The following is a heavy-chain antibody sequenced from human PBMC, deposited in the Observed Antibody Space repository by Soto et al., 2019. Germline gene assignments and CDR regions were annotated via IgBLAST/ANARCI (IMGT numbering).Heavy chain of an antibody. CDR1: GYTFTSYY. V-gene: IGHV1-46*01. CDR3: ATDTVVKPGHFDY. J-gene: IGHJ4*02. D-gene: IGHD4-17*01. CDR2: INPSGGST. Sequence: ASVKVSCKASGYTFTSYYMHWVRQAPGQGLEWMGIINPSGGSTSYAQKFQGRVTMTRDTSTSTVYMELSSLRSGDTAVYYCATDTVVKPGHFDYWGQGTLVTVSS.